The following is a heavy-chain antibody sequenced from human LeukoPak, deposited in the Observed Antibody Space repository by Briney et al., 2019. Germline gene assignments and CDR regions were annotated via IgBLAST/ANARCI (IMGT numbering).Heavy chain of an antibody. CDR1: GGSISSYY. J-gene: IGHJ4*02. CDR3: ARRVMVRGVIIAYYFDY. V-gene: IGHV4-59*05. CDR2: IYYSGST. Sequence: SETLSLTCTVSGGSISSYYWSWIRQPPGKGLEWIGSIYYSGSTYYNPSLKSRVTISVDQAKNQFSLKLSSITAADTAVYYRARRVMVRGVIIAYYFDYWGQGTLVTVSS. D-gene: IGHD3-10*01.